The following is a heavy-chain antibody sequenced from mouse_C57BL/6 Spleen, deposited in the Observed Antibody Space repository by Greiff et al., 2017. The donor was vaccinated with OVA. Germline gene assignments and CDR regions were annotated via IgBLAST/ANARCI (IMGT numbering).Heavy chain of an antibody. J-gene: IGHJ4*01. D-gene: IGHD3-2*02. CDR1: GYTFTDYY. V-gene: IGHV1-26*01. CDR3: ARRQLTPYAMDY. CDR2: INPNNGGT. Sequence: EVQLQQSGPELVKPGASVKISCKASGYTFTDYYMNWVKQSHGKSLEWIGDINPNNGGTSYNQKFKGKATLTVDKSSSTAYMELRGLTSEDSAVYYCARRQLTPYAMDYWGQGTSVTVSS.